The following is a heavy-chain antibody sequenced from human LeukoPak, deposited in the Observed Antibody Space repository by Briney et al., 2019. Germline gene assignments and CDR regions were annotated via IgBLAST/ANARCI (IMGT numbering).Heavy chain of an antibody. Sequence: SETLSLTCTVSGGSISSGDYYWSWIRQPPGKGLEWIGYIYYSGSTYYNPSLKSRVTISVDTSKNQFSLKLSSVTAADTAVYYCARGEGYYGSGSDIDYWGQGTLVTVSS. D-gene: IGHD3-10*01. J-gene: IGHJ4*02. CDR2: IYYSGST. CDR3: ARGEGYYGSGSDIDY. CDR1: GGSISSGDYY. V-gene: IGHV4-30-4*01.